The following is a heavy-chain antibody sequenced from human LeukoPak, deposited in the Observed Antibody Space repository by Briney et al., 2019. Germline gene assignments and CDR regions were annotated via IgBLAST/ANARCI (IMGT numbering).Heavy chain of an antibody. J-gene: IGHJ3*02. CDR1: GFTFSSYA. CDR3: ARESLGDFWSGYRADGAFDI. CDR2: ISYDGSNK. V-gene: IGHV3-30-3*01. D-gene: IGHD3-3*01. Sequence: GRSLRLSCAASGFTFSSYAMHWVRQAPGKGLEWVAVISYDGSNKYYADSVKGRFTISRDNSKNTLYLQMNSLRAEDTAVYYCARESLGDFWSGYRADGAFDIWGQGTMVTVSS.